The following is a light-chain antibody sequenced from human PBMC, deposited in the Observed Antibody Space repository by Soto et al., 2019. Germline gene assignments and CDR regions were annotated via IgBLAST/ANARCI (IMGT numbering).Light chain of an antibody. J-gene: IGKJ5*01. CDR3: PQYGSSPT. CDR1: QSVSSSY. CDR2: GAS. Sequence: ESVLTQSPGTLSLSPGERPTLSCRASQSVSSSYLAWYQQKPGQAPRLLIYGASSRATGLPDRFSGSGSGTDFTLTISRLEPEDFAVYYCPQYGSSPTLGQGTRLEIK. V-gene: IGKV3-20*01.